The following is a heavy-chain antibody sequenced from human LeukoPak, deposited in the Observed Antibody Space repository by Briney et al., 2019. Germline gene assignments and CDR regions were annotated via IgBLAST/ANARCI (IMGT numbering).Heavy chain of an antibody. V-gene: IGHV5-51*01. CDR2: IYPGDSDT. CDR1: GYSFTNYW. Sequence: GESLKISCKGSGYSFTNYWIGWVRQMPGKGLGWMGIIYPGDSDTRYSPSFQGQVTISADKSISTAYLQWSSLKASDTAMYYCARLLGATSGWDYFDYWGQGTLVTVSS. CDR3: ARLLGATSGWDYFDY. J-gene: IGHJ4*02. D-gene: IGHD1-26*01.